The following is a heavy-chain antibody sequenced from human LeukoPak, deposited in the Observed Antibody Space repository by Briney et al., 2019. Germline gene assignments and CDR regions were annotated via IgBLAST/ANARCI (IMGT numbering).Heavy chain of an antibody. CDR3: VRPYTSSWYLFDY. V-gene: IGHV3-30*04. J-gene: IGHJ4*02. Sequence: PGRSLRLSCAASGFTFRNYAMHWVRQAPGKGLEWVAVTSSDGSNEYYADSVRGRFSISRDNFKNTVYLQMNSLRAEDTALYYCVRPYTSSWYLFDYWGQGTLVTVSS. CDR1: GFTFRNYA. CDR2: TSSDGSNE. D-gene: IGHD6-13*01.